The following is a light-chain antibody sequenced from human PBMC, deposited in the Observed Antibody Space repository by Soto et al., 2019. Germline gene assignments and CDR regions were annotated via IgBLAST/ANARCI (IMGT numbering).Light chain of an antibody. V-gene: IGLV1-40*01. Sequence: QSVLTQPPSVSGAPGQRVTISCTGSSSNIGAGYPVHWYQQLLGTAPKLLVAGNRPSGVPDRFSVSKSGASASLAITGLQAEDEADYYCQSYDSSLSRRWVFGGGTQLTVL. CDR1: SSNIGAGYP. CDR3: QSYDSSLSRRWV. J-gene: IGLJ3*02. CDR2: G.